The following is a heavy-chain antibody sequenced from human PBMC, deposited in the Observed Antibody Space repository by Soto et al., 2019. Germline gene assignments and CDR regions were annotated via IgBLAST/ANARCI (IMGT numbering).Heavy chain of an antibody. J-gene: IGHJ6*04. Sequence: QAPGNGLEWVSYIRTRGRGLYSAESVKGRFTISRDNAQNSLYLQMNSLRAEDKAVYYWARDQEIYSGKFDYGFEVWGKGKTANVSS. CDR2: IRTRGRGL. CDR3: ARDQEIYSGKFDYGFEV. V-gene: IGHV3-48*03. D-gene: IGHD4-4*01.